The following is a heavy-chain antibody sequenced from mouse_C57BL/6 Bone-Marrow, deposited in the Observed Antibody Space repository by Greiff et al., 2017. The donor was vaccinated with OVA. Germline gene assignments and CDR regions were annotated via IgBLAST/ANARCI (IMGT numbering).Heavy chain of an antibody. CDR3: ARFLPRPFDY. Sequence: EVQLQQSGPELVKPGASVKISCKASGYTFTDYYMNWVKQSHGKSLEWIGDINPNNGGTSYNQKFKGKATLTVDKSSSTAYMELRSLTSEDSAVYYCARFLPRPFDYWGQGTTLTVSS. CDR1: GYTFTDYY. CDR2: INPNNGGT. D-gene: IGHD2-10*01. V-gene: IGHV1-26*01. J-gene: IGHJ2*01.